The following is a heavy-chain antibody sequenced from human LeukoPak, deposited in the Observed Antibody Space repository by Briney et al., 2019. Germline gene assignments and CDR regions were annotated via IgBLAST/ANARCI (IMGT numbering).Heavy chain of an antibody. CDR2: ISGSSDYI. V-gene: IGHV3-21*01. CDR1: GFTFSDYN. J-gene: IGHJ4*02. CDR3: ARGYTSTSRMIDF. Sequence: GGSLRLSCAASGFTFSDYNMNWVRQAPGKGLEWVSSISGSSDYIYYADSLEGRFTISRDNAENSLYLQMNSLRADDTAVYYCARGYTSTSRMIDFWGQGTQVTVSS. D-gene: IGHD2-2*01.